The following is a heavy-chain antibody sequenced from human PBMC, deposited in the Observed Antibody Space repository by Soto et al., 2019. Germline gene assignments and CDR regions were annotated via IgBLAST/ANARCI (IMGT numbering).Heavy chain of an antibody. D-gene: IGHD3-16*01. V-gene: IGHV1-69*13. CDR1: GGTFSSHA. Sequence: SVKVSCKASGGTFSSHAISWVRQAPGQGLEWMGGIIPFFKAANYAQKFQGRVTITADDSTSTAYMDLYSLRSENTAVYYCARDVPLNYYDATFSYNAMDVWDRGTTVIVSS. J-gene: IGHJ6*02. CDR2: IIPFFKAA. CDR3: ARDVPLNYYDATFSYNAMDV.